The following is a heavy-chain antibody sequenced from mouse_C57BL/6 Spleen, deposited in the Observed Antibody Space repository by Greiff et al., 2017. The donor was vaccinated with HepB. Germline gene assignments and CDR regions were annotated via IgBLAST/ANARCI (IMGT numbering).Heavy chain of an antibody. D-gene: IGHD1-1*01. Sequence: QVHVKQPGAELVKPGASVKLSCKASGYTFTSYWMHWVKQRPGRGLEWIGRIDPNSGGTKYNEKFKSKATLTVDKPSSTAYMQLSSLTSEDSAVYYCARGGVTTVVANYFDYWGQGTTLTVSS. CDR1: GYTFTSYW. V-gene: IGHV1-72*01. J-gene: IGHJ2*01. CDR2: IDPNSGGT. CDR3: ARGGVTTVVANYFDY.